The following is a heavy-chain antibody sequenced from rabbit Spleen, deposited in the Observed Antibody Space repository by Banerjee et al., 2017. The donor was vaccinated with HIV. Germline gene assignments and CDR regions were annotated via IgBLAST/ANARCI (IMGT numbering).Heavy chain of an antibody. D-gene: IGHD2-1*01. J-gene: IGHJ4*01. CDR2: IDLVFGST. Sequence: QQQLEESGGDLVQPEGSLTLTCKVSGFDFSSYGVSWVRQAPGKGLEWIGYIDLVFGSTYYANWVNGRFTISSHNAQNTLYLQLNSLTVADTATYFCVRGSATMTMVITGYYLNLWGQGTLVTVS. CDR1: GFDFSSYG. V-gene: IGHV1S47*01. CDR3: VRGSATMTMVITGYYLNL.